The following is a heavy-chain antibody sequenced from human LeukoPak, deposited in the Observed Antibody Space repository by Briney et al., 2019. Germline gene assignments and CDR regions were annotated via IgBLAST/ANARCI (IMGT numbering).Heavy chain of an antibody. V-gene: IGHV4-59*08. D-gene: IGHD7-27*01. Sequence: SETLSLTCTVSGGSISSYYWSWIRQPPGKGLEWIGYIYYSGSTNYNPSLKSRVTISVDTSKNQFSLKLSSVTAADTAVYYCVGTTDYYSYYGMDVWGQGTTVTVSS. CDR1: GGSISSYY. CDR2: IYYSGST. CDR3: VGTTDYYSYYGMDV. J-gene: IGHJ6*02.